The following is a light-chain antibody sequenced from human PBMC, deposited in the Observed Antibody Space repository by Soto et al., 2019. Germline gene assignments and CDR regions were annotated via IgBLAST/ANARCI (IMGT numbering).Light chain of an antibody. CDR1: HNDIGTYDY. Sequence: QSVLTHPTSFSGSPGQSITISCTGNHNDIGTYDYVSWYQQHPGRAPRLLIHGVTTRPSGISGRFSASKSGLTASLTISGLQPEDEADYYCSSFTSNRIYVFGPGTKVTVL. CDR2: GVT. CDR3: SSFTSNRIYV. V-gene: IGLV2-14*03. J-gene: IGLJ1*01.